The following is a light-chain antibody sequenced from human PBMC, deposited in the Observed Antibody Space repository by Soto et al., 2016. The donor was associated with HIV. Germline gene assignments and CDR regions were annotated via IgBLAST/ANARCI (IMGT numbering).Light chain of an antibody. Sequence: DIQMTQSPSSLSASVGDRVIITCRASQTIRKYLNWYQQKPGKAPKLLIYKASTLESGVPSRFSGSGSGTEFTLTISSLQPDDFATYYCQQYSSYWTFGQGTKVEIK. J-gene: IGKJ1*01. CDR1: QTIRKY. V-gene: IGKV1-5*03. CDR3: QQYSSYWT. CDR2: KAS.